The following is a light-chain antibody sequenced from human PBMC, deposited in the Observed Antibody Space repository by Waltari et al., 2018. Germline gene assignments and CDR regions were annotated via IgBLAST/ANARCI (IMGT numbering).Light chain of an antibody. CDR3: SSYAGGNILVV. CDR2: GVT. Sequence: QSALTQPPSASGSPGQSVTIPCTGTGSDVAGYNPVSWYQQHPGKAPRLIIYGVTLRPSGVPDRFSASKSGNTASLTVSGLQAEDEADYYCSSYAGGNILVVFGGGTRLTVL. CDR1: GSDVAGYNP. V-gene: IGLV2-8*01. J-gene: IGLJ2*01.